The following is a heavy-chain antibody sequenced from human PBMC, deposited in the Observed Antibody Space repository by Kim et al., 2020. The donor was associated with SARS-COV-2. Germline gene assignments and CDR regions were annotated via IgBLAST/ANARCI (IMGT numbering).Heavy chain of an antibody. J-gene: IGHJ5*02. Sequence: SVKGRFTISRDNAKNSLYLQMNSLRAEDKAVYYCASGRNYGSGSYWFDPWGQGTLVTVSS. D-gene: IGHD3-10*01. V-gene: IGHV3-11*06. CDR3: ASGRNYGSGSYWFDP.